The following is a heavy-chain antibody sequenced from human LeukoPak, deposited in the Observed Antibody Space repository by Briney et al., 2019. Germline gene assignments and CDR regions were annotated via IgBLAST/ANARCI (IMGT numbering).Heavy chain of an antibody. V-gene: IGHV1-69*05. Sequence: ASVKVSCKASGGTFSSYAISWVRQAPGQGLEWMGGIIPIFGTANYAQKFQGRVTITTDESTSTAYMELSSLRSEDTAVYYCAREALRWLQFDPWGQGTLVTVSS. J-gene: IGHJ5*02. CDR1: GGTFSSYA. CDR2: IIPIFGTA. CDR3: AREALRWLQFDP. D-gene: IGHD4-23*01.